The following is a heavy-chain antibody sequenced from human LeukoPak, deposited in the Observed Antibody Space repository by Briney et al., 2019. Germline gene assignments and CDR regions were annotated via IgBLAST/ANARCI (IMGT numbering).Heavy chain of an antibody. V-gene: IGHV3-21*01. CDR2: ISSSSSYI. D-gene: IGHD3-16*01. CDR3: ARDARRNSWDHYGY. Sequence: PGGSLRLSCAASGFTFSSYSMNWVRQAPGKGLEWVSSISSSSSYIYYADSVKGRFTISRDNAKNSLYLQMNSLRAEDTAVYYCARDARRNSWDHYGYWGQGTLVTVSS. J-gene: IGHJ4*02. CDR1: GFTFSSYS.